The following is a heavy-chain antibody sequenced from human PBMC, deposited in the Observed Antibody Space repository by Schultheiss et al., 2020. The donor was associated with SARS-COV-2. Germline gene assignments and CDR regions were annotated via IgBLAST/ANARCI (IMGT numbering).Heavy chain of an antibody. V-gene: IGHV4-4*07. CDR2: IYTSGST. CDR1: GGSISSYY. J-gene: IGHJ6*02. CDR3: ARATREVRGVPNYYYYGMDV. Sequence: SETLSLTCTVSGGSISSYYWSWIRQPAGKGLEWIGRIYTSGSTNYNPSLKSRVTMSVDTSKNQFSLKLSSVTAADTAVYYCARATREVRGVPNYYYYGMDVWGQGTTVTVSS. D-gene: IGHD3-10*01.